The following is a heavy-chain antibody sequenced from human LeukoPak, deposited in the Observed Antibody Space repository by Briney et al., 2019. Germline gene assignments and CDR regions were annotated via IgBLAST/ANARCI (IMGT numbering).Heavy chain of an antibody. Sequence: SGPTLVNPTETLTLTCTVSGFSLSNARMGVSWIRPPPGKALEWLAHIFSTDEKSYSTSLKSRLTISKDTSKSQVVLTMTNMDPVDTATYYCARIKNGYGDFFPFNYWGQGTLVTVSS. D-gene: IGHD4-17*01. CDR3: ARIKNGYGDFFPFNY. V-gene: IGHV2-26*01. CDR2: IFSTDEK. CDR1: GFSLSNARMG. J-gene: IGHJ4*02.